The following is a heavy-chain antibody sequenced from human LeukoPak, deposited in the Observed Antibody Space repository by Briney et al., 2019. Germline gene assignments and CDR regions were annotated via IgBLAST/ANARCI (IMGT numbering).Heavy chain of an antibody. CDR3: ARLVQILEWFLDY. V-gene: IGHV3-7*01. J-gene: IGHJ4*02. Sequence: GGSLRLSCAASGFTFSSYWMSWVRQAPGKGLEWVANIKQDGSEKYYVDSVKGRFTISRDNAKNSLYLQMNSLRAEDTAVYYCARLVQILEWFLDYWGQGTLVTVSS. CDR1: GFTFSSYW. D-gene: IGHD3-3*01. CDR2: IKQDGSEK.